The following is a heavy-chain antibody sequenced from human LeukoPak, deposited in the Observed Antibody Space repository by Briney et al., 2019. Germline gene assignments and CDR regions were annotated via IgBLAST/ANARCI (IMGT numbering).Heavy chain of an antibody. CDR2: ISSSSSYI. J-gene: IGHJ5*02. CDR1: GFTFSSYS. CDR3: AAAAGTRILTS. V-gene: IGHV3-21*01. D-gene: IGHD6-13*01. Sequence: GGSLRLSCAASGFTFSSYSMNWVRQAPGKGLEWVSSISSSSSYIYYAGSVKGRFTISRDNSKNTLYLQMNSLRAEDTAVYYCAAAAGTRILTSWGQGTLVTVSS.